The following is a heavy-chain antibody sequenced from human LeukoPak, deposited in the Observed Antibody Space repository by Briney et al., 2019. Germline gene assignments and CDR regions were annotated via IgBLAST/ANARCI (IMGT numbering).Heavy chain of an antibody. J-gene: IGHJ4*02. Sequence: GGSLRLSCAASGFTVSSNYMGWVRQAPGKGLEWVSVIDSGGSTYYADSVKGRFTISRDNSKNTLYLQMDSLRAEDTAVYYCAKDLGLDYYDSSGFVYWGQGTLVTVSS. CDR1: GFTVSSNY. CDR2: IDSGGST. D-gene: IGHD3-22*01. V-gene: IGHV3-53*01. CDR3: AKDLGLDYYDSSGFVY.